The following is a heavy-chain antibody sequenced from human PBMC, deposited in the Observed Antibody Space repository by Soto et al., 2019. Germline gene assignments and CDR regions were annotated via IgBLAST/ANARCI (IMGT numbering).Heavy chain of an antibody. D-gene: IGHD5-18*01. J-gene: IGHJ6*03. V-gene: IGHV3-23*01. CDR2: ISGSGGST. Sequence: GGSLRLSCAASGFTFSSYAMSWVRQAPGKGLEWVSAISGSGGSTYYADSVKGRFTISRDNSKNTLYLQMNSLRAEDTAVYYCAKVFHGRGYSYGTYYYYYYMDVWGKGTTVTVSS. CDR1: GFTFSSYA. CDR3: AKVFHGRGYSYGTYYYYYYMDV.